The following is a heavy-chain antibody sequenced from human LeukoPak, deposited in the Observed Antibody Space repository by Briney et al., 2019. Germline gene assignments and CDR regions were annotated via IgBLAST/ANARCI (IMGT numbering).Heavy chain of an antibody. J-gene: IGHJ6*02. Sequence: SQTLSLTCTVSGGSISSGSYYWSWIRQPARKGLEWIGRIYTSGSTNYNPSLKSRVTISVDTSKNQFSLKLSSVTAADTAVYYCARGTFYCSSTSCYRGIYYYYGMDVWGQGTTVTVSS. CDR2: IYTSGST. V-gene: IGHV4-61*02. CDR3: ARGTFYCSSTSCYRGIYYYYGMDV. CDR1: GGSISSGSYY. D-gene: IGHD2-2*01.